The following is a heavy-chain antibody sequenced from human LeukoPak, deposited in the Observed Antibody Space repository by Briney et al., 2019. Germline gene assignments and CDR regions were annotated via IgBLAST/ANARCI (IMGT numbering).Heavy chain of an antibody. CDR3: TSLQDIKEMATEAFDI. CDR1: GFTFSSYW. Sequence: GGSLRLSCAASGFTFSSYWMSWVRQAPGKGLEWVANIKQDGSEKYYVDSVKGRFTISRDNAKNSLYLQMNSLKTEDTAVYYRTSLQDIKEMATEAFDIWGQGTMVTVSS. CDR2: IKQDGSEK. J-gene: IGHJ3*02. D-gene: IGHD5-24*01. V-gene: IGHV3-7*03.